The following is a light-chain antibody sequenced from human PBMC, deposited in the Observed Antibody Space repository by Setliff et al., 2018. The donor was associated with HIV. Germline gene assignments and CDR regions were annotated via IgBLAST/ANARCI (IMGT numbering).Light chain of an antibody. CDR1: SSDVGRYNH. Sequence: QSVLTQPASVSGSPGQSITISCTGASSDVGRYNHVSWYQQHPGKAPKLMIYDVSKRPSGVSNRFSGSKSGNTASLTISGLQAEDESDYFCCSYAGGSTYVFGTGTKVTVL. J-gene: IGLJ1*01. CDR2: DVS. V-gene: IGLV2-23*02. CDR3: CSYAGGSTYV.